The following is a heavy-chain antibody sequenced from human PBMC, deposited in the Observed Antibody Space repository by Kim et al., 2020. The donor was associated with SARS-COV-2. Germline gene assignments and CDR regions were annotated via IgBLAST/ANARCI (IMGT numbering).Heavy chain of an antibody. CDR3: ARATYYYDSSGYYYYYGMDV. J-gene: IGHJ6*02. CDR1: GFTFSSYW. V-gene: IGHV3-7*01. Sequence: GGSLRLSCAASGFTFSSYWMSWVRQAPGKGLEWVANIKQDGSEKYYVDSVKGRFTISRDNAKNSLYLQMNSLRAEDTAVYYCARATYYYDSSGYYYYYGMDVCGQGTTVTVSS. CDR2: IKQDGSEK. D-gene: IGHD3-22*01.